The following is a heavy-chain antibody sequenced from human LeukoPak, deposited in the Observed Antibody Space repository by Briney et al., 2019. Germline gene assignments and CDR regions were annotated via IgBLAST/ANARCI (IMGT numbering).Heavy chain of an antibody. J-gene: IGHJ4*02. CDR2: INPNSGGT. V-gene: IGHV1-2*02. D-gene: IGHD3-3*01. CDR1: GYTFTGYY. Sequence: ASVKVSCKASGYTFTGYYMHWVRQAPGQGLEWMGWINPNSGGTNYAQKFQGRVTMTRDTSISTAYMELSRLRSDDTAVYYCARRRDFWSGYYTFSIFDYWGQGTLVTVSS. CDR3: ARRRDFWSGYYTFSIFDY.